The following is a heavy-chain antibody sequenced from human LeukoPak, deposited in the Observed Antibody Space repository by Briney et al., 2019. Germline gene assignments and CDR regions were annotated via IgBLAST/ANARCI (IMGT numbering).Heavy chain of an antibody. Sequence: PSETLSLTCTVSGGSISSGSYYWSWIRQPAGKGLEWIGRIYTRGSTNYNPSLKSRVTISVDTSKNQFSLKLSSVTAADTAVYYCAREGLGGAAAGVAIDYWGQGTLVTVSS. D-gene: IGHD6-13*01. J-gene: IGHJ4*02. CDR1: GGSISSGSYY. V-gene: IGHV4-61*02. CDR2: IYTRGST. CDR3: AREGLGGAAAGVAIDY.